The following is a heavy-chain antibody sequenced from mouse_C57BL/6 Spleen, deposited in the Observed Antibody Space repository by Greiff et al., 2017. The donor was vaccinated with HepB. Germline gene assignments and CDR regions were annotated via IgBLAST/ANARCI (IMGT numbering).Heavy chain of an antibody. Sequence: EVKLEESGGGLVQPGGSMKLSCVASGFTFSNYWMNWVRQSPEKGLEWVAQIRLKSDNYATHYAESVKGRFTISRDDSKSSVYLQMNNLRAEDTGIYYCTGRITRSLFDYWGQGTTLTVSS. D-gene: IGHD2-4*01. CDR1: GFTFSNYW. CDR3: TGRITRSLFDY. V-gene: IGHV6-3*01. J-gene: IGHJ2*01. CDR2: IRLKSDNYAT.